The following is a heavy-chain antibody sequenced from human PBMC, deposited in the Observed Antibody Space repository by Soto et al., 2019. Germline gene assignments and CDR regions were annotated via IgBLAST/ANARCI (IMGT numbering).Heavy chain of an antibody. J-gene: IGHJ6*02. Sequence: GGSLRLSCRVSGFTFNNSGMHWVRQAPGKGLEWMAVISYDGSDKYYADSVKGRVIISRDNSKNTLNLEMNSLRAEDTAIYYCVKDRVPGAYGNYYGMDVWGQGTAVTVSS. CDR2: ISYDGSDK. CDR1: GFTFNNSG. CDR3: VKDRVPGAYGNYYGMDV. D-gene: IGHD5-12*01. V-gene: IGHV3-30*18.